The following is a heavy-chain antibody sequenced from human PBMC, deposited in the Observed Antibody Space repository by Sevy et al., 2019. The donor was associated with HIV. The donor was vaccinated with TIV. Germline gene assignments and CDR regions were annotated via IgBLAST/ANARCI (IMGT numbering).Heavy chain of an antibody. Sequence: ASVKVSCKASGYTFSDYGISWVRQAPGQGLEWMGWISAYKGSTKYPQRLQGRVTMTTDPSTSTAYMEMTSLRSDDTAVYYCARAGAITPLFFDFWGQGTLVTVSS. J-gene: IGHJ4*02. CDR2: ISAYKGST. D-gene: IGHD3-10*01. CDR3: ARAGAITPLFFDF. CDR1: GYTFSDYG. V-gene: IGHV1-18*04.